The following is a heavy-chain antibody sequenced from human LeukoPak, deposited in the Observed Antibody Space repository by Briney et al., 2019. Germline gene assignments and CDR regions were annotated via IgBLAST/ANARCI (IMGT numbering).Heavy chain of an antibody. J-gene: IGHJ3*01. V-gene: IGHV1-46*01. CDR2: INPDGGNT. D-gene: IGHD5-24*01. Sequence: ASVKVSCKASGYTFTNSYIHWVRQAPGQVLEWMGLINPDGGNTNYAQNFQGRVTLTRDTSTSTVYMELSSLRSENTAIYYCARIRDGYNDAYDLWGQGTVVTVPS. CDR3: ARIRDGYNDAYDL. CDR1: GYTFTNSY.